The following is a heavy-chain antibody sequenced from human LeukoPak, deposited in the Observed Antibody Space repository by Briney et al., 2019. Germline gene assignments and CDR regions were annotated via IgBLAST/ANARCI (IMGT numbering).Heavy chain of an antibody. Sequence: SVKVSCKASGGTFSTYAISWVRQAPGQGLEWMGGIIPILHTANYAQKFQGRVTITTDESTSTAYMELSSLRSEDTAVYYCARGHCGGDCSPWHSYYYMDVWGKGTTVTVSS. CDR2: IIPILHTA. CDR3: ARGHCGGDCSPWHSYYYMDV. J-gene: IGHJ6*03. D-gene: IGHD2-21*01. V-gene: IGHV1-69*05. CDR1: GGTFSTYA.